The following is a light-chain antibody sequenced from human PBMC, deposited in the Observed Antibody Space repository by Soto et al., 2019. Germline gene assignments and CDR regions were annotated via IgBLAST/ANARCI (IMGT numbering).Light chain of an antibody. J-gene: IGLJ3*02. CDR1: SSDVGSYNY. CDR2: EVS. V-gene: IGLV2-14*01. CDR3: SSYASSYTPKV. Sequence: QSVLTQPASVSGSPGQSITISCTGTSSDVGSYNYVSWYQQHPGKAPKLMIYEVSNRPSGVSNRFSGSKSGNTASLTISGLQAEDEADYYCSSYASSYTPKVFGGGTKLTVL.